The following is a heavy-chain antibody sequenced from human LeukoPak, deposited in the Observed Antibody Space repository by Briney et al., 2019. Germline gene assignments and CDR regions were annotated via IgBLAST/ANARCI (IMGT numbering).Heavy chain of an antibody. D-gene: IGHD2-2*01. CDR3: ARDKYRLLYYYYGMDV. CDR2: ISYDGSNK. CDR1: GFTFSSYA. Sequence: GGSLRLSCAASGFTFSSYAMHWVRQAPGKGLEWVAVISYDGSNKYYADSVKGRFTISRDNSKNTLYLQMNSLRAEDTAVYYCARDKYRLLYYYYGMDVWGQGTTVTASS. J-gene: IGHJ6*02. V-gene: IGHV3-30*04.